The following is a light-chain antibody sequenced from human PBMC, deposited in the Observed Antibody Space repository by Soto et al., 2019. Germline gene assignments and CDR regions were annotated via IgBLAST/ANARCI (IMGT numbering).Light chain of an antibody. CDR3: CSYAGSSTLV. CDR2: EGS. J-gene: IGLJ3*02. Sequence: QSVLTQPASVSGSPGQSITISCTGTSSDVGSYNLVSWYQQHPGKAPKLMIYEGSKRPSGVSNRFSGYKSGNTATLTISGLQIADEADYNCCSYAGSSTLVFGGGTKLTVL. V-gene: IGLV2-23*01. CDR1: SSDVGSYNL.